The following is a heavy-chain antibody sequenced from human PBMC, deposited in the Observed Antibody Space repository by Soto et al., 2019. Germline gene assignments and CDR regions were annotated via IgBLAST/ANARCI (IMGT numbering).Heavy chain of an antibody. J-gene: IGHJ4*02. V-gene: IGHV3-21*01. CDR1: GFTFSSYS. Sequence: GGSLRLSCAASGFTFSSYSMNWVRQAPGKGLEWVSSISSSSSYIYYADSVKGRFTISRDNAKNSLYLQMNSLRAEDTAVYYCARVSWALGVIDYWGQGTLVTVSS. CDR3: ARVSWALGVIDY. D-gene: IGHD3-16*01. CDR2: ISSSSSYI.